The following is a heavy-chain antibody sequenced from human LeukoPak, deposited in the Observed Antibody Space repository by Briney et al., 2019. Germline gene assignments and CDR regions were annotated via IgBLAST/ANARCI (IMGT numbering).Heavy chain of an antibody. CDR3: ASLGALWEQQRSFDY. CDR1: GYTFTSYG. J-gene: IGHJ4*02. Sequence: ASVKVSCKASGYTFTSYGISWVRQAPGQGLEWMGWISAYNGNTNYARKLQGRVTMTTDTSTSTAYMELRSLRSDDTAVYYCASLGALWEQQRSFDYWGQGTLVTVSS. CDR2: ISAYNGNT. D-gene: IGHD6-13*01. V-gene: IGHV1-18*01.